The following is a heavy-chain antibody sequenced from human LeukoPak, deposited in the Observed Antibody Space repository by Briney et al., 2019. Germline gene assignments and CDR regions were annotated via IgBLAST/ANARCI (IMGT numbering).Heavy chain of an antibody. CDR3: TREVLKKHLLE. CDR2: NSAHNGDT. V-gene: IGHV1-18*01. J-gene: IGHJ4*02. CDR1: GYPFSRYL. Sequence: GASVRVSCKTSGYPFSRYLISWVRQAPGQGLEWMGWNSAHNGDTKYAQRVQDRLTMTTDTSTSTAYMELRSLTPNDTAVYYCTREVLKKHLLEWGQGTLVTVSS.